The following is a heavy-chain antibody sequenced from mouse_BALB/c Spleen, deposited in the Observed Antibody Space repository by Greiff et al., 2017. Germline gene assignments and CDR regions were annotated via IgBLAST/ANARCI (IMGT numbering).Heavy chain of an antibody. V-gene: IGHV5-9*03. Sequence: EVKLVESGGGLVKPGGSLKLSCAASGFTFSSYTMSWVRQTPEKRLEWVATISSGGGNTYYPDSVKGRFTISRDNAKNNLYLQMSSLRSEDTALYYCARRFYDYEAYWGQGTLVTVSA. CDR1: GFTFSSYT. CDR3: ARRFYDYEAY. CDR2: ISSGGGNT. D-gene: IGHD2-4*01. J-gene: IGHJ3*01.